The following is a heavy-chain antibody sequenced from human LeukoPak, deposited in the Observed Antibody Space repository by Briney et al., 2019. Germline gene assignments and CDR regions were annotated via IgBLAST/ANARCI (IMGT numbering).Heavy chain of an antibody. Sequence: SETLSLTCAVYGGSFSGYYWSWIRQPPGKGREWIGEMNHSGSTNYNPSLKRRVTISIDTSKNQFSLKLSSVTAADTAVYYCARGGVAQVGATYRSEFGYWGQGTLVTVSS. D-gene: IGHD1-26*01. J-gene: IGHJ4*02. CDR1: GGSFSGYY. CDR3: ARGGVAQVGATYRSEFGY. CDR2: MNHSGST. V-gene: IGHV4-34*01.